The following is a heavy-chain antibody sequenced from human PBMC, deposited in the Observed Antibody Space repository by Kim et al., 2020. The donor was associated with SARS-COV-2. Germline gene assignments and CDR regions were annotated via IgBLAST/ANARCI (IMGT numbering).Heavy chain of an antibody. J-gene: IGHJ4*02. V-gene: IGHV4-39*01. Sequence: SETLSLTCTVSGGSIRSSSFHWGWIRQSPGKGLEYIGSIYYGGNTYYNPSLRNRLTISIDTSRNQLSLRLSSVTAADTAVYYCARSEHDYGGNYDYWGQGTLVTVSS. CDR1: GGSIRSSSFH. CDR2: IYYGGNT. D-gene: IGHD4-17*01. CDR3: ARSEHDYGGNYDY.